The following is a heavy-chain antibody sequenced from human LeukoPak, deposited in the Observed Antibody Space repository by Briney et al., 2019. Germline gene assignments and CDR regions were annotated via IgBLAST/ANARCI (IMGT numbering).Heavy chain of an antibody. CDR1: GGSFSGYY. CDR3: ARDLYSSSSGDWFDP. V-gene: IGHV4-34*01. D-gene: IGHD6-6*01. Sequence: SETLSLTCAVYGGSFSGYYWSWIRQPLGKGLEWIGEINHSGSTNYNPSLKSRVTISVDTSKNQFSLKLSSVTAADTAVYYCARDLYSSSSGDWFDPWGQGTLVTVSS. J-gene: IGHJ5*02. CDR2: INHSGST.